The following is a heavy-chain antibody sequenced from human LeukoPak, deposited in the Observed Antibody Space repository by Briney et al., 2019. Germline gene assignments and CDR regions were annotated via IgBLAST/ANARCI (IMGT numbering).Heavy chain of an antibody. CDR2: INHSGST. CDR1: GGSFSGYY. V-gene: IGHV4-34*01. J-gene: IGHJ4*02. Sequence: SETLSLTCAVYGGSFSGYYWSWIRQPPGKGLEWIGEINHSGSTNYNPSLKSRVTISVDTSENQFSLKLSSVTAADTAVYYCARDSHVWYGQYYFDFWGQGALVTVSS. D-gene: IGHD6-13*01. CDR3: ARDSHVWYGQYYFDF.